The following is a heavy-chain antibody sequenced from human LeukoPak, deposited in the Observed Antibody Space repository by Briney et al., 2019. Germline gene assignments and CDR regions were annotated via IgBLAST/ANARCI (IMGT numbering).Heavy chain of an antibody. J-gene: IGHJ4*02. D-gene: IGHD6-19*01. CDR3: ARDEDYSSGWYDY. Sequence: SETLSLTCTVSGGSISSSSYYWGWIRQPPGKGLEWIGSIYYSGSTYYNPSLKSRVTISVDTSKNQFSLKLSSVTAADTAVYYCARDEDYSSGWYDYWGQGTLVTVSS. CDR1: GGSISSSSYY. V-gene: IGHV4-39*07. CDR2: IYYSGST.